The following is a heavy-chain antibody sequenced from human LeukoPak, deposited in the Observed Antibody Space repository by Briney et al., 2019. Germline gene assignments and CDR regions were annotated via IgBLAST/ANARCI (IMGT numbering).Heavy chain of an antibody. D-gene: IGHD4-17*01. CDR1: GYTFTRYY. Sequence: ASVKVACKASGYTFTRYYMHWVRQAPGQGLEWVGWINPNSGGTNYAQKFQGRVTMTRDTSISTAYMELSRLRSDDTAVYYCARAVYGDYVNLDYWGQGTLDTVSS. V-gene: IGHV1-2*02. J-gene: IGHJ4*02. CDR2: INPNSGGT. CDR3: ARAVYGDYVNLDY.